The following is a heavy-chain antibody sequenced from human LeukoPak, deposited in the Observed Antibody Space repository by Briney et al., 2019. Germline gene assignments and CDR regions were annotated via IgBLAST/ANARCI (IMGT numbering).Heavy chain of an antibody. J-gene: IGHJ3*02. CDR3: AGAAVAYAFDI. Sequence: GGSLRLSCAASRFTFSDYYMSWIRQAPGKGLEWVSYMSSSGSTIYYADSVKGRFTISRDNAKNSLYLQMNSLRAEDTAVYYCAGAAVAYAFDIWGQGTMVTVSS. CDR2: MSSSGSTI. V-gene: IGHV3-11*01. CDR1: RFTFSDYY. D-gene: IGHD6-19*01.